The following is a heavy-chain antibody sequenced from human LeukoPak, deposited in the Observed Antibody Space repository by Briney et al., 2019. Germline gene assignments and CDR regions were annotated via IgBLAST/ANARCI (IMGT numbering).Heavy chain of an antibody. D-gene: IGHD1-26*01. V-gene: IGHV3-7*04. J-gene: IGHJ3*02. Sequence: GGSLTLSCVASGFTFSNHHMSWLRQAPGRELEWVATIKEDGTEFYYMDSVKGRFTISRDNAKSSLFLQMNSLRVEDTAVFYCARLMGATTTYDMWGQGTTVTVSS. CDR2: IKEDGTEF. CDR3: ARLMGATTTYDM. CDR1: GFTFSNHH.